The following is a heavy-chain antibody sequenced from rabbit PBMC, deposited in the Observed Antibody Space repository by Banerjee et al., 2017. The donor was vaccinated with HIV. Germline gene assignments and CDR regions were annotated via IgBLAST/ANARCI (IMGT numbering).Heavy chain of an antibody. CDR2: IYTGSSDST. D-gene: IGHD6-1*01. CDR1: GLDFSSSYW. CDR3: ARGVYSYGYGAGGYANWGYFNL. V-gene: IGHV1S45*01. Sequence: QEQLEESGGGLVQPEGSLTLTCKASGLDFSSSYWICWVRQAPGKGLEWIACIYTGSSDSTYYASWAKGRFTISKTSSTTVTLQMTSLTAADTATYFCARGVYSYGYGAGGYANWGYFNLWGQGTLVTVS. J-gene: IGHJ4*01.